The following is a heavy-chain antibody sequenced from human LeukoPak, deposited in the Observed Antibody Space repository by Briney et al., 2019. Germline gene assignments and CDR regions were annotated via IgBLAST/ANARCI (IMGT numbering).Heavy chain of an antibody. Sequence: GGSLRLSCAASGFTFSRYAMHWVRQAPGKGLEWVAVISYDGSNEYYADSVKGRFTISRDNAKNSLYLQMNSLRDEDTAVYYCARGIEGYWGQGTLVTVSS. V-gene: IGHV3-30-3*01. D-gene: IGHD2-21*01. J-gene: IGHJ4*02. CDR3: ARGIEGY. CDR2: ISYDGSNE. CDR1: GFTFSRYA.